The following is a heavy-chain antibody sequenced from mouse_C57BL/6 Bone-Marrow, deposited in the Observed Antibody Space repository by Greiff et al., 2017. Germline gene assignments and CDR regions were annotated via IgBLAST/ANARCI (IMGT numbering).Heavy chain of an antibody. Sequence: EVQRVESGGGLVQPGGSMKLSCAASGFTFSDAWMDWVRQSPEKGLEWVAEIRNKANNHATYYAESVKGRFTISRDDSKSSVYLQMNSLRAEDTGIYYCTGLITTVDYAMDYWGQGTSVTVSS. D-gene: IGHD1-1*01. CDR2: IRNKANNHAT. CDR1: GFTFSDAW. V-gene: IGHV6-6*01. J-gene: IGHJ4*01. CDR3: TGLITTVDYAMDY.